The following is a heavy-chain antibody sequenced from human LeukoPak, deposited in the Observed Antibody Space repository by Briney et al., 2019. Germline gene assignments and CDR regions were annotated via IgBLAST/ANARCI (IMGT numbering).Heavy chain of an antibody. D-gene: IGHD1-26*01. V-gene: IGHV3-23*01. CDR1: GFTFSSYA. CDR2: ISGSGGST. Sequence: GGSLRLSCAASGFTFSSYAMSWVRQAPGKGLEWVSAISGSGGSTYYADSVKGRFTISRDNSKNTLYLQMNSLRAEDTAVYYCALWRSWELLNSYFDYWGQGTLVTVSS. CDR3: ALWRSWELLNSYFDY. J-gene: IGHJ4*02.